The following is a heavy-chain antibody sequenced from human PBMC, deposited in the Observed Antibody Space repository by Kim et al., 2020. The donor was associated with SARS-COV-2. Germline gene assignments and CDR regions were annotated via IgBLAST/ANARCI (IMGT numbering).Heavy chain of an antibody. Sequence: GGSLRLSCAASGFIFNSYWMNWFRQAPGKGMEWVASTNRPGIEKDYMDSTRGRCTISRDNDKNFVYLEMRSLRVDDTGRYFCVRNIGNETFDSWGKGTLVTVSS. V-gene: IGHV3-7*03. D-gene: IGHD2-15*01. CDR1: GFIFNSYW. CDR3: VRNIGNETFDS. J-gene: IGHJ4*02. CDR2: TNRPGIEK.